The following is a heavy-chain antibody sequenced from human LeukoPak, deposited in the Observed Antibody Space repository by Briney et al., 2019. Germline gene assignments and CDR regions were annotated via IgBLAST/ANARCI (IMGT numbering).Heavy chain of an antibody. Sequence: SETLSLTCTVSGGSISSYYWSWIRQPAGKGLEWIGRLYTSGSTNYNPSLKSRVTISVDTSKNQFSLKLSSVTAADTAVYYCARTKVVDIVATMEPYYFDYWGQGTLVTVSS. CDR1: GGSISSYY. V-gene: IGHV4-4*07. J-gene: IGHJ4*02. CDR2: LYTSGST. CDR3: ARTKVVDIVATMEPYYFDY. D-gene: IGHD5-12*01.